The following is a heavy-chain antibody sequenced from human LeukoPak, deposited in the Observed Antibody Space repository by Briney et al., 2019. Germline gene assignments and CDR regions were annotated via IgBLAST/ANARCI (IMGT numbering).Heavy chain of an antibody. Sequence: ASVNVSCKASGYTFTGFSISWVRQAPGQGLEWMGWINTHNGNTKYTQKFQGRVTMTRDKFTSTAYMELTSLTSDDTAVYYCAREGPSGYFDYWGQGTLVTVSS. V-gene: IGHV1-18*01. CDR3: AREGPSGYFDY. J-gene: IGHJ4*02. D-gene: IGHD3-10*01. CDR1: GYTFTGFS. CDR2: INTHNGNT.